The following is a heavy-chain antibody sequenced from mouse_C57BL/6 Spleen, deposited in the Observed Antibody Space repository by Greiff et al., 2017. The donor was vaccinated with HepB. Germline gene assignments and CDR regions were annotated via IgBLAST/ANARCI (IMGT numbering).Heavy chain of an antibody. D-gene: IGHD4-1*01. CDR2: ISGGGGNT. CDR3: ARHGELGWYFDV. V-gene: IGHV5-9*01. J-gene: IGHJ1*03. CDR1: GFTFSSYT. Sequence: EVQLVESGGGLVKPGGSLKLSCAASGFTFSSYTMSWVRQTPEKRLEWVATISGGGGNTYYPDSVKGRFTISRDNAKNTLYLQMSSLRSEDTALYYCARHGELGWYFDVWGTGTTVTVSS.